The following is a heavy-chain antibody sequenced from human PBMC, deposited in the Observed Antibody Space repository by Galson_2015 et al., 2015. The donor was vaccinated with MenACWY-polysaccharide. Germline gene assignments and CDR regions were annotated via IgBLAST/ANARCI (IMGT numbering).Heavy chain of an antibody. Sequence: SETLSLTCTVSGGSISSSSYYWGWIRQPPGKGLEWIGSIYYSGSTYYNPSLKSRVTISVDTSKNQFSLKLSSVTAADTAVYYCARANGQLDAFDIWGQGTMVTVSS. CDR2: IYYSGST. CDR3: ARANGQLDAFDI. D-gene: IGHD2-2*01. V-gene: IGHV4-39*07. J-gene: IGHJ3*02. CDR1: GGSISSSSYY.